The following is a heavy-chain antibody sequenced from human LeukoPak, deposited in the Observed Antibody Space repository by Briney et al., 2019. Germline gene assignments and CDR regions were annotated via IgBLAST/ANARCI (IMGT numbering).Heavy chain of an antibody. V-gene: IGHV4-34*01. Sequence: MPSETLSLTCGVYGGSFSGYYWSWIRQPPGKGLEWIGEINHSGSTNYNPSLKSRVTISVDTSKNQFSLKLSSVTAADTAVYYCARRTFDAFDIWGQGTMVTVSS. CDR3: ARRTFDAFDI. J-gene: IGHJ3*02. CDR2: INHSGST. D-gene: IGHD2-2*01. CDR1: GGSFSGYY.